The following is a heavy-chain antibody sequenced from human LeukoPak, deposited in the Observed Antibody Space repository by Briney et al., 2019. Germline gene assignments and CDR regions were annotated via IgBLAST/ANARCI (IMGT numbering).Heavy chain of an antibody. CDR2: VNPEKRDT. Sequence: ASVKVSCKASGYTFTGYAIHWVRQAPGQGLEWMGWVNPEKRDTGYAHKFQGRSTMSSDTSMSTVYMELSSLRADDTAVYFCAKKVRGPSHPLDFWGQGTLVTVSS. D-gene: IGHD5-12*01. CDR1: GYTFTGYA. J-gene: IGHJ4*02. CDR3: AKKVRGPSHPLDF. V-gene: IGHV1-2*02.